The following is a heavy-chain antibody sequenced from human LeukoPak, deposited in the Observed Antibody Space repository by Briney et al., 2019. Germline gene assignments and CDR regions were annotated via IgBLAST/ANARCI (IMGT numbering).Heavy chain of an antibody. CDR2: IYYSGST. Sequence: SETLSLTCTVSGGSISSYYWSWIRQPPGKGLEWIGYIYYSGSTNYNPSLKSRVTISVDTSKSQFSLKLSSVTAADTAVYYCARLGGIAAADESYYYYYGMDVWGQGTTVTVSS. CDR3: ARLGGIAAADESYYYYYGMDV. J-gene: IGHJ6*02. D-gene: IGHD6-13*01. CDR1: GGSISSYY. V-gene: IGHV4-59*08.